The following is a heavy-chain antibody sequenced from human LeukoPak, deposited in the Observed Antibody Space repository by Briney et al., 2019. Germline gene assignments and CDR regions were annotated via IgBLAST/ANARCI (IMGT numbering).Heavy chain of an antibody. CDR2: ISGSGGST. Sequence: GGSLGLSCAASGFTFSSYAMSWVRQAPGKGLEWVSAISGSGGSTYYADSVKGRFTISRDNSKNTLYLQMNSLRAEDTAVYYCAKVKWIQLYYYFDYWGQGTLVTVSS. J-gene: IGHJ4*02. V-gene: IGHV3-23*01. CDR1: GFTFSSYA. CDR3: AKVKWIQLYYYFDY. D-gene: IGHD5-18*01.